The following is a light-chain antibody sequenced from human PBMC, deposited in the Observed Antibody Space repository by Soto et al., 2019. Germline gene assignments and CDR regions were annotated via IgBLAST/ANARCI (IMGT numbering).Light chain of an antibody. J-gene: IGLJ2*01. Sequence: QAVVTQEPSLTVSPGGTVTLTCGSSTGAVTSVHFPYWFQQKPGQAPRTLIFDTTNKHSWTPARFSGSLLGGKAALTLSGAQPEDEADYCCSLSYSGAVVFGEGTKLTVL. CDR2: DTT. CDR1: TGAVTSVHF. CDR3: SLSYSGAVV. V-gene: IGLV7-46*01.